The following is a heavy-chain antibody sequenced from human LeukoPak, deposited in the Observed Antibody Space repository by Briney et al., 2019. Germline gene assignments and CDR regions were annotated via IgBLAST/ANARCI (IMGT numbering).Heavy chain of an antibody. CDR1: GYTFTSYG. D-gene: IGHD5-24*01. CDR3: ARGVVEMATIYYYYYYMDV. CDR2: ISAYNGNT. Sequence: GASVKVSCKASGYTFTSYGISWVRQAPGQGLEWMGWISAYNGNTNYAQKLQGRVTMTTDTSTRTAYMELRSLRSDDTAVYYCARGVVEMATIYYYYYYMDVWGKGTTVTISS. V-gene: IGHV1-18*01. J-gene: IGHJ6*03.